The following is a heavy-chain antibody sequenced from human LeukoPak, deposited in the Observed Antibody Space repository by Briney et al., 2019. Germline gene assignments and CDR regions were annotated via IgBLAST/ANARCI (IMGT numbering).Heavy chain of an antibody. V-gene: IGHV3-30-3*01. D-gene: IGHD3-10*01. CDR1: GLTFSRYA. Sequence: GRSLRLSCAASGLTFSRYAMHWVRQAPGKGLEWVAVISYDGSNEYYAESVKGRFTISRDSSENTLYLEMNSLRVEDTAVYYCARVGYYSSGPFSYFDYWGQGTLVTVSS. CDR3: ARVGYYSSGPFSYFDY. J-gene: IGHJ4*02. CDR2: ISYDGSNE.